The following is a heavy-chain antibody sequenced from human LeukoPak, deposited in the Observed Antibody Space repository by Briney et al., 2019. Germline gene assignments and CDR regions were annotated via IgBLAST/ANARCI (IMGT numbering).Heavy chain of an antibody. Sequence: SVKVSCKXSGGTFSSHAISWVRQAPGQGLEWMGGVIPIFGTANYSQKFQGRVTITADESTSTAYMELSSLRSEDTAVYYCARGIQLWLNYFDYWGQGTLVTVSS. D-gene: IGHD5-18*01. J-gene: IGHJ4*02. CDR3: ARGIQLWLNYFDY. V-gene: IGHV1-69*13. CDR2: VIPIFGTA. CDR1: GGTFSSHA.